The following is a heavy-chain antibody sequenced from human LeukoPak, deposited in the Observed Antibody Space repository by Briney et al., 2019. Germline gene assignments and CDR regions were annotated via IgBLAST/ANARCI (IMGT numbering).Heavy chain of an antibody. V-gene: IGHV3-30*18. Sequence: GGSLRLSCAASGFTFSSYGMHWVRQAPGKGLEWVAVISYDGSNKYYADSVKGRFTISRDNSKNTLYLQMNSLGAEDTAVYYCAKGGGDFDAFDIWGQGTMVTVSS. J-gene: IGHJ3*02. CDR3: AKGGGDFDAFDI. D-gene: IGHD2-21*02. CDR1: GFTFSSYG. CDR2: ISYDGSNK.